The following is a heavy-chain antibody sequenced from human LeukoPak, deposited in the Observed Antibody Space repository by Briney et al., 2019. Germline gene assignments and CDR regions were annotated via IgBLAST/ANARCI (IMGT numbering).Heavy chain of an antibody. CDR3: ARHEGYSYAFAY. Sequence: SETLSLTCTVSGGSISSYYRSWIRQPPGKGLEWIGYIYYSGSTNYNPSLKSRLTISADTSKNQFSLKLSSVTAADTAVYFCARHEGYSYAFAYWGQGTLVPVSS. V-gene: IGHV4-59*08. J-gene: IGHJ4*02. CDR1: GGSISSYY. CDR2: IYYSGST. D-gene: IGHD5-18*01.